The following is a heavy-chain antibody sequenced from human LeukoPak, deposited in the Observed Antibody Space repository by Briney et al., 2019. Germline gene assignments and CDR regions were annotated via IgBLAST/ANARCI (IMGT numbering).Heavy chain of an antibody. D-gene: IGHD1-26*01. CDR2: IYSGGST. Sequence: PGGSLRLSCAASGFTVSSNYMSWVRQAPGKGLEWVSVIYSGGSTYYADSVKGRFTISRDNSKNTLYLQMNSLKTEDTAVYYCTTRGGSFSIFDYWGQGTLVTVSS. V-gene: IGHV3-53*01. J-gene: IGHJ4*02. CDR1: GFTVSSNY. CDR3: TTRGGSFSIFDY.